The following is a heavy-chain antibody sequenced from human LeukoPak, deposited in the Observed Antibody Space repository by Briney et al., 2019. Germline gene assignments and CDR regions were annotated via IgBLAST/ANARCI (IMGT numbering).Heavy chain of an antibody. CDR3: AKDKNYDSSGFQH. CDR2: ISWNSGSI. J-gene: IGHJ1*01. Sequence: GRSLRLSCAASGFTFDDYAMHWVRHAPGKGLEWVSGISWNSGSIGYADSVKGRFTISRDNAKNSLYLQVNSLRAEDTALYYCAKDKNYDSSGFQHWGQGTLVTVSS. V-gene: IGHV3-9*01. CDR1: GFTFDDYA. D-gene: IGHD3-22*01.